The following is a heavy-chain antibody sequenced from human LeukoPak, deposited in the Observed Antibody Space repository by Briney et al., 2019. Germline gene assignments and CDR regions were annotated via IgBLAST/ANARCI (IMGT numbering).Heavy chain of an antibody. D-gene: IGHD3-22*01. CDR3: ARDRDSSGLRDFDL. CDR1: GGSISSYY. CDR2: IYYSGST. Sequence: PSETLSLTCTVSGGSISSYYWSWIRQPPGKGLEWIGYIYYSGSTNYNPSLKSRVTISVDTSKNQFSLKLTSVTAADTAMYYCARDRDSSGLRDFDLWGRGTLVTVSA. J-gene: IGHJ2*01. V-gene: IGHV4-59*01.